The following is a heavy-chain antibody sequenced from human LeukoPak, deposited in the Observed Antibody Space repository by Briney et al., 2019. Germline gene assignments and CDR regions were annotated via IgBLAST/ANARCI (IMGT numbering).Heavy chain of an antibody. CDR3: ARHYSSGWSDAFDI. CDR1: GDSVSSNSAA. Sequence: SQTLSLTCAISGDSVSSNSAAWNWIRQSPSRGLEWLGRTYYRSKWYYDYAVSVKSRITVNPDASKNQFSLLLNSVTPEDAAVYYCARHYSSGWSDAFDIWGQGTMVTVSS. V-gene: IGHV6-1*01. CDR2: TYYRSKWYY. J-gene: IGHJ3*02. D-gene: IGHD6-19*01.